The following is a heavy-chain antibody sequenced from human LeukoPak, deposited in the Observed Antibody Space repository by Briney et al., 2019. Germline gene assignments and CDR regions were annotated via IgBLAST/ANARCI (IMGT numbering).Heavy chain of an antibody. Sequence: GASVTVSFKTSGYTFTVHYMSWVRQAPGQGLEWMGRINPTTGVANYAQKFQGRITVTRDTSINTAYMELSSLTSDDTAVYYCARLDRNYYYLDVWGQGTTVTVSS. D-gene: IGHD1-1*01. V-gene: IGHV1-2*06. J-gene: IGHJ6*03. CDR2: INPTTGVA. CDR3: ARLDRNYYYLDV. CDR1: GYTFTVHY.